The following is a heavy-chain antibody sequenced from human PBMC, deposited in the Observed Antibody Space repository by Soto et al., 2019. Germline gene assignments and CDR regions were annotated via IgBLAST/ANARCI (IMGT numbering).Heavy chain of an antibody. CDR1: GGSISSGDYY. Sequence: PSETLSLTCTVSGGSISSGDYYWSWIRQPPGKGLEWIGYIYYSGSTYYNPSLKSRVTISVDTSKNQFSLKLSSVTAADTAVYYCARKTAAADNGFDPWGQGTLVT. CDR3: ARKTAAADNGFDP. D-gene: IGHD6-13*01. V-gene: IGHV4-30-4*01. CDR2: IYYSGST. J-gene: IGHJ5*02.